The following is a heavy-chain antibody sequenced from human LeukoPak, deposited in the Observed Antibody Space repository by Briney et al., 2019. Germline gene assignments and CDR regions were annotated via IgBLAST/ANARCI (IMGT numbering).Heavy chain of an antibody. CDR1: GFTFSNAW. J-gene: IGHJ4*02. Sequence: PSGGSLRLSCAASGFTFSNAWMSWVRQAPGKGLEWVSAISGSGGSTYYADSVKGRFTISRDNSKNTLYLQMNSLRAEDTAVYYCAKVLYGVTLGAWFGDRIKYYFDYWGQGTLVTVSS. V-gene: IGHV3-23*01. CDR2: ISGSGGST. CDR3: AKVLYGVTLGAWFGDRIKYYFDY. D-gene: IGHD3-10*01.